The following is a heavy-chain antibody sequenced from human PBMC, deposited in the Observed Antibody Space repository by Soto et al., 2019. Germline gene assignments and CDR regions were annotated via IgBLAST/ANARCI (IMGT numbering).Heavy chain of an antibody. V-gene: IGHV3-30*04. Sequence: GGSLRLSCAASGFTFRSYAIHWVRQAPGKGLEWVAVISRDGTNKYYVDSVKGRFTISRDNSKDTVYLQMNSLGDADSAMFYCARSRSGAVADSFDFWGQGTLVTVSS. D-gene: IGHD3-10*01. CDR1: GFTFRSYA. CDR2: ISRDGTNK. CDR3: ARSRSGAVADSFDF. J-gene: IGHJ4*02.